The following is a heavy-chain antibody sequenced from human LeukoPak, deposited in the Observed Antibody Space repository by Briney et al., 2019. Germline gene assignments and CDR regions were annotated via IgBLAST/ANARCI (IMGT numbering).Heavy chain of an antibody. D-gene: IGHD3-9*01. Sequence: SETLSLTCTVPGVSISDHYWSWIRQPPGKGLEWIGYIYYSGSTNYNPSLKSRVTISVDTSKSQFSLKLSSVTAADTAVYYCARTNFDWTSHDYWGQGTLVTVSS. CDR2: IYYSGST. V-gene: IGHV4-59*11. CDR1: GVSISDHY. CDR3: ARTNFDWTSHDY. J-gene: IGHJ4*02.